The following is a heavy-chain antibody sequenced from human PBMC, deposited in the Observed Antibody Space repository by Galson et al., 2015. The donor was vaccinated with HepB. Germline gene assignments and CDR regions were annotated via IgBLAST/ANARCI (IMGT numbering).Heavy chain of an antibody. D-gene: IGHD3-10*01. CDR2: ISAYNGNT. CDR1: GYTFTSYG. Sequence: SVKVPCKASGYTFTSYGISWVRQAPGQGLEWMGWISAYNGNTNYAQKLQGRVTMTTDTSTSTAYMELRSLRSDDTAVYYCASSAVSGFGESRVWGQGTLVTVSS. CDR3: ASSAVSGFGESRV. J-gene: IGHJ4*02. V-gene: IGHV1-18*01.